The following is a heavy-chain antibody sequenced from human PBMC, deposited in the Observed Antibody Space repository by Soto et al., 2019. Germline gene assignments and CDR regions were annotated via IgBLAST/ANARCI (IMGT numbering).Heavy chain of an antibody. D-gene: IGHD4-17*01. CDR1: GFTFSSYW. Sequence: EVQLVESGGGLVQPGGSLRLSCAASGFTFSSYWMSWVRQAPGKRLEWVANIKQDGSEKYYVDSVKGRFTISRDNAKNSLYLQMNSLRAEDTAVYYCARDMWPTVTTRGTIDYWGQGTLVTVSS. CDR2: IKQDGSEK. V-gene: IGHV3-7*01. J-gene: IGHJ4*02. CDR3: ARDMWPTVTTRGTIDY.